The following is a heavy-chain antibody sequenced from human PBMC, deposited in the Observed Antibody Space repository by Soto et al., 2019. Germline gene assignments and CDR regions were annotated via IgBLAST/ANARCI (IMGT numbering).Heavy chain of an antibody. CDR1: GFTFSSYG. CDR3: ARDITMVRGVIARYYYGMDV. J-gene: IGHJ6*02. D-gene: IGHD3-10*01. Sequence: QVQLVESGGGVVQPGRSLRLSCAASGFTFSSYGMHWVRQAPGKGLEWVAVIWYDGSNKYYADSVKGRFTISRDNSKNTLYLQMNSLRGEDTAWYYCARDITMVRGVIARYYYGMDVWGQGATVTVSS. V-gene: IGHV3-33*01. CDR2: IWYDGSNK.